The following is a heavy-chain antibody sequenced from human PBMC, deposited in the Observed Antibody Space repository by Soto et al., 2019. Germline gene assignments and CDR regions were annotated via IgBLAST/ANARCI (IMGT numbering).Heavy chain of an antibody. CDR3: ARGERNYYDSSGPDY. CDR1: GDSMTSSSYY. D-gene: IGHD3-22*01. V-gene: IGHV4-39*07. J-gene: IGHJ4*02. CDR2: IYYSERTSYNSGST. Sequence: SETLSLTCTVSGDSMTSSSYYWGWIRQPPGKGLEWIGSIYYSERTSYNSGSTYYSPSLKSRVTISGDTSKSQFSLKLSSVTAADTAVYYCARGERNYYDSSGPDYWGQGTLVTVSS.